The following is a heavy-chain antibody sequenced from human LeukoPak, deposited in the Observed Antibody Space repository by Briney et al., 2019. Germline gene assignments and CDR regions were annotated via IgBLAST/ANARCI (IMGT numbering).Heavy chain of an antibody. CDR2: INDSGRI. Sequence: PSETLSLTCAAYGGSFSNYYWSWIRQPPGKGLEWIGEINDSGRINYNPSLMSRVTVPVDTSKNQFSLRLTSVTATDTAVYYCARRWNYGRNYYIDVWGNGATVSVSS. D-gene: IGHD1-7*01. CDR1: GGSFSNYY. CDR3: ARRWNYGRNYYIDV. V-gene: IGHV4-34*01. J-gene: IGHJ6*03.